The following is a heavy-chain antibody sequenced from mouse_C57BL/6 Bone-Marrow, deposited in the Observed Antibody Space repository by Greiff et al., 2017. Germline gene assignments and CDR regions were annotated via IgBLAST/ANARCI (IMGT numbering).Heavy chain of an antibody. CDR1: GYTFTSYW. CDR3: AREGGITTVVAPENVDY. D-gene: IGHD1-1*01. Sequence: QVQLQQPGAELVKPGASVKMSCKASGYTFTSYWITWVKQRPGQGLEWIGDIYPGSGSTNYNEKFKSKATMTVDTSSSTAYMQLSRLTSEDSAFYYYAREGGITTVVAPENVDYWGRGPTLTVSS. V-gene: IGHV1-55*01. CDR2: IYPGSGST. J-gene: IGHJ2*01.